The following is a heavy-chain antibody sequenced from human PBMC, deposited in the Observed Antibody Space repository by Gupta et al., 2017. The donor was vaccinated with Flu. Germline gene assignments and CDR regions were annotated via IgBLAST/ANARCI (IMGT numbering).Heavy chain of an antibody. CDR1: GFTFSTSG. CDR3: ATGTTYYYDSSGSQIYYYGMDV. J-gene: IGHJ6*02. CDR2: IWYDGSNK. Sequence: GRSLRLSCAASGFTFSTSGMHWVRQAPGKGLEWVAVIWYDGSNKYYGESVKGRFTISRDNSKNTLYLQMNSLRAEDTAVYYCATGTTYYYDSSGSQIYYYGMDVWGQGTTVTVS. V-gene: IGHV3-33*01. D-gene: IGHD3-22*01.